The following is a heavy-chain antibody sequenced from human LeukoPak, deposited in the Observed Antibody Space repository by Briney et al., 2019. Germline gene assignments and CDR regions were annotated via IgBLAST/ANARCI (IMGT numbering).Heavy chain of an antibody. D-gene: IGHD4-17*01. CDR1: GGSISSSTYY. J-gene: IGHJ4*02. Sequence: PSETLSLTCTVSGGSISSSTYYWGWIRQPPGTGLEWIGTIYYSGNTYYNPSLKSRVTISVDTSKNQFSLKLSSVTAADTAVYYCARGDYGDSRDFDYWGQGTLVTVSS. V-gene: IGHV4-39*07. CDR3: ARGDYGDSRDFDY. CDR2: IYYSGNT.